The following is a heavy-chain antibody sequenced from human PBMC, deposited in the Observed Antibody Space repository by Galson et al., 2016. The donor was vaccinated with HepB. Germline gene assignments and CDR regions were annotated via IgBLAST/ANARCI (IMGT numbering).Heavy chain of an antibody. J-gene: IGHJ4*02. V-gene: IGHV6-1*01. CDR1: GDSVFNTTAG. CDR2: TYYRSDWSS. CDR3: ARSYLLGRGFGS. Sequence: CAISGDSVFNTTAGWNWVRQSPSRGLEWLGRTYYRSDWSSDYADSLKGRITINQATSKNQFSLHLYSVTPEDTAVYYCARSYLLGRGFGSWGQGTLVTVSS. D-gene: IGHD7-27*01.